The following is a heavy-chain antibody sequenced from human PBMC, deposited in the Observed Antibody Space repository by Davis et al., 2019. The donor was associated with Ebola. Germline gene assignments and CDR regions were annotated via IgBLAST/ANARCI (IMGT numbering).Heavy chain of an antibody. V-gene: IGHV3-73*01. D-gene: IGHD3-16*02. Sequence: PGGSLRLSCAASGFTFSGSAMHWVRQASGKGLEWVGRIRSKANSYATAYAASVKGRFTISRDNAKNSLYLQMNSLRAEDTAVYYCARDQGIWGSYRYTGQLFDYWGQGTLVTVSS. CDR1: GFTFSGSA. J-gene: IGHJ4*02. CDR2: IRSKANSYAT. CDR3: ARDQGIWGSYRYTGQLFDY.